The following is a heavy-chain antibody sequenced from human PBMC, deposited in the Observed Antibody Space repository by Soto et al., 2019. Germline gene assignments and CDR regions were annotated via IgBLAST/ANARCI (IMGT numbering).Heavy chain of an antibody. CDR3: ARDFWNYVITLDY. J-gene: IGHJ4*02. D-gene: IGHD1-7*01. V-gene: IGHV3-74*01. CDR2: INSDGSST. Sequence: GGSLRLSCAASGFTFSSYWMHWVRQAPGKELVWVSRINSDGSSTSYADSVKGRFTISRDNAKNTLYLQMNSLRAEDTAVYYCARDFWNYVITLDYWGQGTLVTVSS. CDR1: GFTFSSYW.